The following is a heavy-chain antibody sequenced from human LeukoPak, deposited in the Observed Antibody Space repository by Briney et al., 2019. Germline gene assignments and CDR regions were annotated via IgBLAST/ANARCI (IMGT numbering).Heavy chain of an antibody. J-gene: IGHJ6*03. CDR2: IYYSGST. CDR3: ASTNKDIVVVPAAPHYYYYYYMDV. D-gene: IGHD2-2*01. Sequence: PSETPSLTCTVSGGSISSYYWSWIRQPPGKGLEWIGYIYYSGSTNYNPSLKSRVTISVDTSKNQFSLKLSSVTAADTAVYYCASTNKDIVVVPAAPHYYYYYYMDVWGKGTTVTVSS. CDR1: GGSISSYY. V-gene: IGHV4-59*01.